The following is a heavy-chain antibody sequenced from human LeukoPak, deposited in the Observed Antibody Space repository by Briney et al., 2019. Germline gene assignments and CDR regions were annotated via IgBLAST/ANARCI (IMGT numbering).Heavy chain of an antibody. V-gene: IGHV4-4*07. J-gene: IGHJ5*02. D-gene: IGHD2-2*01. Sequence: PPETLSLTCTVSGGSISSYYWSWIRQPAGKGLEWIGRIYTSGSTNYNPSLKSRVTMSVDTSKNQFSLKLSSVTAADTAVYYCARDVGYCSSTSCYNWFDPWGQGTLVTVSS. CDR2: IYTSGST. CDR1: GGSISSYY. CDR3: ARDVGYCSSTSCYNWFDP.